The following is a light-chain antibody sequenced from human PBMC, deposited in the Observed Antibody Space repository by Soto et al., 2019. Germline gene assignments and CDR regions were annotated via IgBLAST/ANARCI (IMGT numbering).Light chain of an antibody. CDR1: QSVSSN. J-gene: IGKJ1*01. V-gene: IGKV3-15*01. CDR2: SAS. Sequence: EIVMTQSPATLSVSPGERATLSCGASQSVSSNLAWYQQEPGQAPRLLIYSASTRATGIPASFSGSGSGTEFTLTISSLQSGDFAVYYCHQYHNWPQTFGQGTRVEIK. CDR3: HQYHNWPQT.